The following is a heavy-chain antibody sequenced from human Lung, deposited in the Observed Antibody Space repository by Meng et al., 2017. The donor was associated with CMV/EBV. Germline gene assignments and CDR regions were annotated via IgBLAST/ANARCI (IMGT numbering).Heavy chain of an antibody. D-gene: IGHD1-14*01. Sequence: SGPXQVXPTQTLTLTCTFSGLSLSNSGVGVGWSRQPPVNALEWLALIYSDDDKCNSPSLKSRITITKDTSKSQVVLTMTNMDPVDTATYYCAHSRNLNTLVYWGQGTMVTVSS. J-gene: IGHJ4*02. CDR2: IYSDDDK. V-gene: IGHV2-5*02. CDR3: AHSRNLNTLVY. CDR1: GLSLSNSGVG.